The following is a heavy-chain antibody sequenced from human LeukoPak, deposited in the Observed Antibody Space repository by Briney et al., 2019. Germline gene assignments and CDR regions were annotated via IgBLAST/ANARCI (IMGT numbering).Heavy chain of an antibody. CDR1: GGSFSDYF. Sequence: SETLSLTCAVYGGSFSDYFWNWIRQTPGKGLEWIGEINHGGGTKYNPSLKSRATISVDTSKNQFSLKLSSVTAADTAVYYCARDQPRYSSSWYGEGADYWGQGTLVTVSS. J-gene: IGHJ4*02. CDR3: ARDQPRYSSSWYGEGADY. V-gene: IGHV4-34*01. D-gene: IGHD6-13*01. CDR2: INHGGGT.